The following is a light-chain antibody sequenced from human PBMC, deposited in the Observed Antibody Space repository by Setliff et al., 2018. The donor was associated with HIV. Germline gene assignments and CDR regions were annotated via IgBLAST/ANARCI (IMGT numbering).Light chain of an antibody. J-gene: IGLJ1*01. Sequence: QSVLTQPASVSGSPGQSITTSCTGTGSDVDGYSYVSWYQQHPGRAPKLIIYEVRNRPSGVSNRFSGSKSGNTASLTISGLQAEDEADYYCSSYAISNTLPFGTGTKVTVL. CDR1: GSDVDGYSY. CDR2: EVR. CDR3: SSYAISNTLP. V-gene: IGLV2-14*01.